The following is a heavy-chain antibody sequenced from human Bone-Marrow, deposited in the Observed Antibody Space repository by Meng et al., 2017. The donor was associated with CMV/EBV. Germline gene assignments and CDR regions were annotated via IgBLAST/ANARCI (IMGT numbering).Heavy chain of an antibody. CDR2: ISWNSDMI. CDR1: GFTFEDYA. D-gene: IGHD6-6*01. CDR3: AKSSSPSLYYYYGMDV. J-gene: IGHJ6*02. Sequence: GGSLRLSCAASGFTFEDYAIHWVRQATGKGLEWVSGISWNSDMIGYADSVKGRFTISRDNANNSLYLQMNSLRGEDTALYYCAKSSSPSLYYYYGMDVWGQGTTVTVSS. V-gene: IGHV3-9*01.